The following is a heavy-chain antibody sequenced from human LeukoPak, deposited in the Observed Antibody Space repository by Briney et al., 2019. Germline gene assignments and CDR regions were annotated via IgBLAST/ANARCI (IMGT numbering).Heavy chain of an antibody. J-gene: IGHJ4*02. D-gene: IGHD3-10*01. CDR2: ISSSGSTI. Sequence: GGSLRLSCAASGFTFSSYEMNWVRQAPGKGLEWVSYISSSGSTIYYADSVKGRFTISRDNAKNSLYLQMNSLRAEDTAVYYCARDLGLLWFGFDYWGQGTLVTVSS. CDR3: ARDLGLLWFGFDY. CDR1: GFTFSSYE. V-gene: IGHV3-48*03.